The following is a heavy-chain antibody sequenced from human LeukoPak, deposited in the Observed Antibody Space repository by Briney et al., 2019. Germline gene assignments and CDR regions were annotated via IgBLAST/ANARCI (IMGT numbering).Heavy chain of an antibody. CDR2: ISGYNGHT. CDR1: GYTITNYG. D-gene: IGHD6-13*01. J-gene: IGHJ4*02. CDR3: ARVGGYSSSWYYFDY. Sequence: ASVKVSCKPSGYTITNYGISWVRQAPGQGLEWMGWISGYNGHTKYAQKFQGRVTMTTDTSTSTAYMELMSLRSDDTAVYYCARVGGYSSSWYYFDYWGQGTLVTVSS. V-gene: IGHV1-18*01.